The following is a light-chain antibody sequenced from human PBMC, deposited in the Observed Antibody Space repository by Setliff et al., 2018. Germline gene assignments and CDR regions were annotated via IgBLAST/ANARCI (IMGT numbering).Light chain of an antibody. J-gene: IGLJ2*01. CDR2: EDI. CDR1: QLGDKY. V-gene: IGLV3-1*01. CDR3: QAWDSSTVA. Sequence: SYELTQPPSVSVSPGQTASITCSRHQLGDKYGCWYQQKPGQSPVLVIYEDIKWPPGIPERFSGSRSGNTATLTISGTQAMDEADYYCQAWDSSTVAFGGGTKVTVL.